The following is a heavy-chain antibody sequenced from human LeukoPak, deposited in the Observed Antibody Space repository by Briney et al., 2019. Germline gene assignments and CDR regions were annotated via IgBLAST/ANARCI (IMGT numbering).Heavy chain of an antibody. Sequence: GGSLRLXCAASGFTFSSYSMNWVRQAPGKGLEWVSSISSSSSYIYYADSVKGRFTISRDNAKNSLYLQMNSLRAEDTAVYYCARAPYYYDSSGSYFDYWGQGTLATVSS. D-gene: IGHD3-22*01. CDR1: GFTFSSYS. CDR3: ARAPYYYDSSGSYFDY. V-gene: IGHV3-21*01. J-gene: IGHJ4*02. CDR2: ISSSSSYI.